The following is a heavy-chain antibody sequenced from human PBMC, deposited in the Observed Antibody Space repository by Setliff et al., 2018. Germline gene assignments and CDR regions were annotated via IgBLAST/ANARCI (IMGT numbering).Heavy chain of an antibody. CDR2: IYYSGST. CDR3: ARGEMVRGVIITPYYYYGMDV. Sequence: SETLSLTCTVSGGSISSHYWSWIRQPPGKGLEWIGSIYYSGSTNYNPSLKSRVTISVDTSKNQFSLKLSSVTAADTAVYYCARGEMVRGVIITPYYYYGMDVWGQGTTVTVSS. CDR1: GGSISSHY. J-gene: IGHJ6*02. D-gene: IGHD3-10*01. V-gene: IGHV4-59*11.